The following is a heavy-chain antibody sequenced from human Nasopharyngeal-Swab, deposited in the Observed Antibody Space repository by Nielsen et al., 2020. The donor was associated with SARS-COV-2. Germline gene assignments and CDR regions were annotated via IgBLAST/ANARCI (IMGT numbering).Heavy chain of an antibody. CDR2: INPSGDTA. CDR3: AREDIVGPLLDY. Sequence: WVRQAPGQGLEWMGIINPSGDTASYAQKFQGRVTMTRDTSTSTVCMELSSLRSEDTAVYYCAREDIVGPLLDYWGQGTLVTVSS. V-gene: IGHV1-46*01. D-gene: IGHD1-26*01. J-gene: IGHJ4*02.